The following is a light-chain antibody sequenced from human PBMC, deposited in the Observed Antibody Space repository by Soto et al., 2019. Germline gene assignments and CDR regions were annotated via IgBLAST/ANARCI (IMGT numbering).Light chain of an antibody. CDR3: HYYRDSRT. CDR1: QTIDSK. CDR2: GAS. Sequence: IVLPQSPATLSVSPGARATLSGRASQTIDSKLAWYQQRPGQAPRLLIYGASIRATGLPARFSGSWSGTEFALTTSVAHSEVFGVYDSHYYRDSRTFGQGTNVDIK. J-gene: IGKJ1*01. V-gene: IGKV3D-15*03.